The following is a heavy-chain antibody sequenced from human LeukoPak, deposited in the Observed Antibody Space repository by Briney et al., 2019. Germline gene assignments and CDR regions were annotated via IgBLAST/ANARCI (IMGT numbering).Heavy chain of an antibody. J-gene: IGHJ4*02. CDR3: ARFTRSSGIDY. CDR2: IYTTGST. D-gene: IGHD6-19*01. Sequence: SETLSLTCTVSGGSISSYCWSWIRQPAGKGLEWIGRIYTTGSTDYNPSLKSRVTMSVDTSKNQFSLKLTSVTAADTAVYYCARFTRSSGIDYWGQGTLVTVSS. V-gene: IGHV4-4*07. CDR1: GGSISSYC.